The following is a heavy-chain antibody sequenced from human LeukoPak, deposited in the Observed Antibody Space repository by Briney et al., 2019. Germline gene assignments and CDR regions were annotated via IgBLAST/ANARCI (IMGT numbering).Heavy chain of an antibody. Sequence: PGGSLRLSCAASGFTFSSYSMNWVRQAPGKGLEWASVFYSGGSTYYADSVKGRFTISRDNSKNTLYLQMNSLRAEDTAVYYCARENIGYPDAFDIWGQGTMVTVSS. CDR1: GFTFSSYS. J-gene: IGHJ3*02. CDR3: ARENIGYPDAFDI. CDR2: FYSGGST. D-gene: IGHD5-18*01. V-gene: IGHV3-66*01.